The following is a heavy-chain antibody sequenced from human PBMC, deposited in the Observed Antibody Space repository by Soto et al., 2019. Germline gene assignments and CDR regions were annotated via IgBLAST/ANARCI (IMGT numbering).Heavy chain of an antibody. J-gene: IGHJ4*02. CDR3: ARDVGLDSDDFFAY. Sequence: GGSLRLSCTASGLTFTSYGMGWVRQAPGKGLQWVSTIRGDGGQTHYTDSVKGRFSISRDNSKNTVYLQMDSLRAEDTAMYFCARDVGLDSDDFFAYWGQGTQVTVSS. CDR1: GLTFTSYG. CDR2: IRGDGGQT. V-gene: IGHV3-23*01. D-gene: IGHD3-9*01.